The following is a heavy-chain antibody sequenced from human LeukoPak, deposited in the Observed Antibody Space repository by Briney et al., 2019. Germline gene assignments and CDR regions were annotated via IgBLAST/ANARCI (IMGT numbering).Heavy chain of an antibody. Sequence: QPGGSLRLSCAASGFTFSSYAMNWVRQAPGKGLEWVSGISGSGGSTYYADSVKGRFTISRDNSKNTLYLQMNSLRAEDTAVYYCAKDPYGDYVVDYWGQGTLVTVSS. CDR1: GFTFSSYA. CDR3: AKDPYGDYVVDY. D-gene: IGHD4-17*01. V-gene: IGHV3-23*01. CDR2: ISGSGGST. J-gene: IGHJ4*02.